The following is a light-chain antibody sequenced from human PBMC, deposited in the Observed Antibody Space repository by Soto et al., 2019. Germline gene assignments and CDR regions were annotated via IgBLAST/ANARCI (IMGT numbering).Light chain of an antibody. V-gene: IGLV4-69*01. CDR2: LNSDGSH. CDR3: QTWSSGIVV. Sequence: QPVLTQSPSASASLGASVKLTCTLSSGHSNYAIAWHQQQSEKGPRYLMKLNSDGSHSKGDGIPDRFSGSSSGAARYLTISSLQSEDEADYYCQTWSSGIVVFGGGTKLTVL. CDR1: SGHSNYA. J-gene: IGLJ2*01.